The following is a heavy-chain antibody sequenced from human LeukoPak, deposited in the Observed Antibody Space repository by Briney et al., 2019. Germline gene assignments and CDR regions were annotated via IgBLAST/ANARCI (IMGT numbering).Heavy chain of an antibody. Sequence: ASVKVSCKASGYSFTDYYIHWVRQAPGQGLEWMVWINPNSGGTKYAQNFQGRVTMTRDTTISTAYMELSRLTSDDTAVYYCARVEHFDWLDYHWFDPWGQGTLVTVSS. CDR3: ARVEHFDWLDYHWFDP. V-gene: IGHV1-2*02. CDR2: INPNSGGT. CDR1: GYSFTDYY. J-gene: IGHJ5*02. D-gene: IGHD3-9*01.